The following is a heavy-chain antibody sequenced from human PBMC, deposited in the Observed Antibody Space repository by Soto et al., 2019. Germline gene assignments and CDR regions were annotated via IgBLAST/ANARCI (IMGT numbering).Heavy chain of an antibody. CDR1: GYTFTGYY. V-gene: IGHV1-2*02. D-gene: IGHD3-3*01. CDR3: AKTTITGVLDI. CDR2: INPNSGGT. J-gene: IGHJ3*02. Sequence: ASVKVSCKASGYTFTGYYMHWVRQAPGQGLEWMGWINPNSGGTNYAQKFQGRVTITTDKSTSTAYMELSSLRSEDTAVYYCAKTTITGVLDIWGQGTMVTVSS.